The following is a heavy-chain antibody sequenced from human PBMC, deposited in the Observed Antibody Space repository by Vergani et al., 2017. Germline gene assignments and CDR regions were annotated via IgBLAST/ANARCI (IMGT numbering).Heavy chain of an antibody. CDR3: ARGPDGYCXSTSCYNNYYYMDV. Sequence: QVQLQESGPGLVKPSQTLPLTCTVSGGSISSGGYYWRWIRQHPGKGLEWIGYIYYSGSTYYNPSLKSRVTISVDTSKNQFSLKLSSVTAADTALYYCARGPDGYCXSTSCYNNYYYMDVWGKGTTVTVSS. D-gene: IGHD2-2*02. V-gene: IGHV4-31*03. CDR2: IYYSGST. J-gene: IGHJ6*03. CDR1: GGSISSGGYY.